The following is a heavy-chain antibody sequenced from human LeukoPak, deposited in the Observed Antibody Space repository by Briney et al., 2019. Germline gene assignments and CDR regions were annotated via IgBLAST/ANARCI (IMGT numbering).Heavy chain of an antibody. Sequence: GGSLRLSCAASGFTFSSYSMNWVRQAPGKGLEWVSSISGSSSYIYYADSVKGRFTISRDNAKNSLYLQMNSLRAEDTAVYYCAKGRRDGYNSGPRGDIWGQGTMVTVSS. D-gene: IGHD5-24*01. CDR2: ISGSSSYI. V-gene: IGHV3-21*04. CDR3: AKGRRDGYNSGPRGDI. CDR1: GFTFSSYS. J-gene: IGHJ3*02.